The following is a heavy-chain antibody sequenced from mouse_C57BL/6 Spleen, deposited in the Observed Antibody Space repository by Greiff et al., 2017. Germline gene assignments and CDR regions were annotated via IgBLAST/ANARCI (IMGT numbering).Heavy chain of an antibody. D-gene: IGHD2-5*01. CDR3: VIDPYYSNYDYAMGY. V-gene: IGHV10-3*01. J-gene: IGHJ4*01. Sequence: EVQRVESGGGLVQPKGSSKLSCAASGFTFNTYAMHWVRQAPGKGLEWVARIRSKSSNYATYYADSVKDRFTISRDDSQSMRYLKMNNLKTEDTAMYDCVIDPYYSNYDYAMGYWGQGTSVTVSS. CDR2: IRSKSSNYAT. CDR1: GFTFNTYA.